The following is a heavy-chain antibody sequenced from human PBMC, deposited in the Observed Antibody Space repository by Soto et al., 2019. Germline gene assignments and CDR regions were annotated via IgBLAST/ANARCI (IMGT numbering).Heavy chain of an antibody. CDR2: ISGSGDNT. D-gene: IGHD3-3*01. V-gene: IGHV3-23*01. Sequence: EVQLLESGGGFVQPGGSLRLSCAASGFTFSSYALNWVRQAPGKGLEWVSVISGSGDNTYYADSVKGRFTISRDNSKHTLYLQMNSLRAEDTAVYHCAKYLRTNDFWSADYTYYDMDVWGKGTRVTVSS. CDR1: GFTFSSYA. J-gene: IGHJ6*03. CDR3: AKYLRTNDFWSADYTYYDMDV.